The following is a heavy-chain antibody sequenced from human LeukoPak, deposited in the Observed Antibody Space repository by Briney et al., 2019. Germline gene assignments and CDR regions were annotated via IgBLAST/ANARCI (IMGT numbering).Heavy chain of an antibody. CDR3: ASWVGSSYNDY. Sequence: GRSLRLSCAASGFTFSSYGMHWVRQAPGKGLEWVAVISYDGSDKYYADSVKGRFSISRDNSKNTLYLQMNSLRSDDTAMYFCASWVGSSYNDYWGQGTLVTVSS. CDR2: ISYDGSDK. V-gene: IGHV3-30*03. CDR1: GFTFSSYG. D-gene: IGHD1-14*01. J-gene: IGHJ4*02.